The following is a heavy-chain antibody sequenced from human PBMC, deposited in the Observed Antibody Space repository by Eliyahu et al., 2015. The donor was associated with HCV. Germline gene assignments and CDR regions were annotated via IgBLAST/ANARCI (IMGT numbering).Heavy chain of an antibody. CDR2: IHSSGNT. CDR1: GDSISSYY. D-gene: IGHD3-10*01. V-gene: IGHV4-4*07. J-gene: IGHJ6*02. Sequence: QVQLQESGPGLVKPSETLSLTCSVSGDSISSYYWTWIRQHAGKRLEWIGHIHSSGNTNYNPSLKSRVTMSLDTSKNQFSLNLTSVTAADTAVYYCARDKGWFGELSSWGFYYAVDVWGQGATVTVSS. CDR3: ARDKGWFGELSSWGFYYAVDV.